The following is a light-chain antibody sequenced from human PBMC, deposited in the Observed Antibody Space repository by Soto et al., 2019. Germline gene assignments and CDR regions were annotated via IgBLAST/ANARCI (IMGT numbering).Light chain of an antibody. CDR3: QQLNSYPT. J-gene: IGKJ1*01. V-gene: IGKV1-9*01. CDR1: QGISSY. Sequence: DIQLTQSPSFLSASVGDRVTITCRASQGISSYLAWYQQKPGKAPKLLIYAASTLQSGVPSRFSGSRSGTEFTLTISSLQPEDFATYYCQQLNSYPTFGQGTKVEIK. CDR2: AAS.